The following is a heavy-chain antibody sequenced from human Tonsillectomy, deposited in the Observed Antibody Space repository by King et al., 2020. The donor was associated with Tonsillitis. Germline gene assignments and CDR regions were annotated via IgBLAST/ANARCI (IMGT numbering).Heavy chain of an antibody. V-gene: IGHV3-48*01. CDR2: IISSSNTI. Sequence: VQLVESGGGLVQPGGSLRLSCAASGFTFSSYSMNWVRQAPGKGLEWVSYIISSSNTIYYADSVKGRFTISRDNAKNSLYLQMNSLRAEDTAVYYCARDWRGIPSYSSGWYSDYWGQGTLVTVSS. CDR1: GFTFSSYS. CDR3: ARDWRGIPSYSSGWYSDY. J-gene: IGHJ4*02. D-gene: IGHD6-19*01.